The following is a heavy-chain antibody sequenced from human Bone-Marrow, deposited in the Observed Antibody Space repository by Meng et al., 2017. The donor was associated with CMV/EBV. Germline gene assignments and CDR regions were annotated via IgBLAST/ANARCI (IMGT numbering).Heavy chain of an antibody. Sequence: TVSGGSGSSGSYYWSWIRQPPGKGLEWIGYIYYSGSTNYNPSLKSRVTISVDTSKNQFSLKLSSVTAADTAVYYCARDEDDSSGYDYWGQGTLVTVSS. V-gene: IGHV4-61*01. CDR2: IYYSGST. J-gene: IGHJ4*02. CDR3: ARDEDDSSGYDY. D-gene: IGHD3-22*01. CDR1: GGSGSSGSYY.